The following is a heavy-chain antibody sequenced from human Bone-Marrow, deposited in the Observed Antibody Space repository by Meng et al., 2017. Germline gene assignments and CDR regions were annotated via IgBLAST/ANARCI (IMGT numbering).Heavy chain of an antibody. CDR3: ARFGKIGYCSGGSCYSPYGMDV. Sequence: GESLKISCAASGFTVSSNYMSWVRQAPGKGLEWVSVIYSGGSTYYADSVKGRFTISRDNSKNTLYLQMNSLRAEDTAVYYCARFGKIGYCSGGSCYSPYGMDVWGQGTTVTVSS. CDR1: GFTVSSNY. V-gene: IGHV3-53*01. CDR2: IYSGGST. D-gene: IGHD2-15*01. J-gene: IGHJ6*02.